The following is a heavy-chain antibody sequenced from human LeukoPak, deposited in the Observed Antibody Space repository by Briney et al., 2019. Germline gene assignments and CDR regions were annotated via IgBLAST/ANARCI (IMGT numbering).Heavy chain of an antibody. D-gene: IGHD1-26*01. CDR3: ARSRRGAFDL. CDR2: INHSGST. Sequence: SETLSLTCAVYGGSFSGYYWSWIRQPPGKGLEWIGEINHSGSTNYNPPLKSRVTISVDTSKNQFSLKLSSVTAADTAVYYCARSRRGAFDLWGRGTLVTVSS. V-gene: IGHV4-34*01. CDR1: GGSFSGYY. J-gene: IGHJ2*01.